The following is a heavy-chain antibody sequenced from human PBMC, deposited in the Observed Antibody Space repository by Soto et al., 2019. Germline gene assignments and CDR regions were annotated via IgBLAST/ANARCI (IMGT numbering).Heavy chain of an antibody. CDR3: ANRYNWNYGPFDP. D-gene: IGHD1-7*01. CDR1: CYTFTSYG. CDR2: ISAYNGNT. J-gene: IGHJ5*02. Sequence: GSVNVSCKASCYTFTSYGISWVRQAPGQGLEWMVWISAYNGNTNYAQKFQGRVTITADESTSTAYMELSSLRSEDTAVYYCANRYNWNYGPFDPWGQGTLVTVSS. V-gene: IGHV1-18*04.